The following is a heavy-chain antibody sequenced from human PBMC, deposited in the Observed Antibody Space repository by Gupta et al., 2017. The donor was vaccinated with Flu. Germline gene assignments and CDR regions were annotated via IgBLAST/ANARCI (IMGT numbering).Heavy chain of an antibody. Sequence: MHWVRQAPGQGLEWMGWINPKSGGTNYAQKFQGRVTMTRDTSISTAYMELSRLRSDDTAVYYCAMGGHVDTALVDICGADCFFDFWGQGTLVTVSS. J-gene: IGHJ4*02. V-gene: IGHV1-2*02. CDR2: INPKSGGT. CDR3: AMGGHVDTALVDICGADCFFDF. D-gene: IGHD5-18*01.